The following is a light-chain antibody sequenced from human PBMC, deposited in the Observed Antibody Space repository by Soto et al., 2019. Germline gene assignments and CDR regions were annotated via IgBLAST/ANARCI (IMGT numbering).Light chain of an antibody. CDR3: QQYSTYASSLT. CDR2: DAS. Sequence: DIQMTQSPSSLSASVGDRVTITCRAIQGISTYLSWCQQKPGKAPKILIYDASNLGSGVPSRFRGSGSGTEFTLTISSLQSDDFATYYCQQYSTYASSLTFGQGTRLEI. CDR1: QGISTY. V-gene: IGKV1-5*01. J-gene: IGKJ5*01.